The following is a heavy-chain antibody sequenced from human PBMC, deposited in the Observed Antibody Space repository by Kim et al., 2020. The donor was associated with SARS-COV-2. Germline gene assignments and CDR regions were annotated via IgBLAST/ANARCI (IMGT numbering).Heavy chain of an antibody. CDR1: GFTFSSYA. D-gene: IGHD4-17*01. CDR2: ISYDGSNK. CDR3: ARDRSDYGDYGACGY. J-gene: IGHJ4*02. Sequence: GGSLRLSCAASGFTFSSYAMHWVRQAPGKGLEWVAVISYDGSNKYYADSVKGRFTISRDNSKNTLYLQMNSLRAEDTAVYYCARDRSDYGDYGACGYWGQGTLVTVSS. V-gene: IGHV3-30-3*01.